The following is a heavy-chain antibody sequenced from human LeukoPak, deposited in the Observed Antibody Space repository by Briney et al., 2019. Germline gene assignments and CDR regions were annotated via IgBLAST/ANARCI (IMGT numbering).Heavy chain of an antibody. D-gene: IGHD2-21*01. Sequence: PGGSLRLSCAASGFSLSDCFMSWIRQAPGKGLEWISYITKDSGTIYYADSVKGRFTISRDNAKNSLYLQMDSLRVEDTAVYYCARTVVVSALSLNGFDSWGQGTLVTVSS. CDR1: GFSLSDCF. V-gene: IGHV3-11*01. J-gene: IGHJ4*02. CDR3: ARTVVVSALSLNGFDS. CDR2: ITKDSGTI.